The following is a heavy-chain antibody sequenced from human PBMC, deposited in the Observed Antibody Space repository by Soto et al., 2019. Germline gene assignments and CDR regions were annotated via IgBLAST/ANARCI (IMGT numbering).Heavy chain of an antibody. D-gene: IGHD3-16*01. CDR2: ISGSGGST. CDR1: GFTFSSYS. Sequence: EGSLILSCAASGFTFSSYSMSWVRQAPGKGLEWVSAISGSGGSTYYADSVKGRFTISRDNSKNTLYLQMNSLRAEDTAVYYCAKELGYIWGSYFDYWGQGTLVTVSS. CDR3: AKELGYIWGSYFDY. J-gene: IGHJ4*02. V-gene: IGHV3-23*01.